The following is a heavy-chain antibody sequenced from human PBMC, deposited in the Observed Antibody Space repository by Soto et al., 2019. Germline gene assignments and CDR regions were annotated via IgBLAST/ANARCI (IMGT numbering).Heavy chain of an antibody. D-gene: IGHD3-9*01. Sequence: QLQLQESGPGLVKPSETLSLTCSVSGGSISRGPYYWGWIRQPPGRGLEWIAIISHSGRTYYTPSLKSRVTIYVDTSKNQFSLKLSSVTAADPAVYYCARHKAFDDWLDPWGQGTLVTVSS. CDR1: GGSISRGPYY. CDR2: ISHSGRT. J-gene: IGHJ5*02. V-gene: IGHV4-39*01. CDR3: ARHKAFDDWLDP.